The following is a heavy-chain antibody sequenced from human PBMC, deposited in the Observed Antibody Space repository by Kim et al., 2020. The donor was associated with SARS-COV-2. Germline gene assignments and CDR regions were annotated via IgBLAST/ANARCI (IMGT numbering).Heavy chain of an antibody. J-gene: IGHJ3*02. Sequence: SETLSLTCTVSGGSISSDSHYWAWIRQPPGKGLEWIGTIFHSGRTYYNPSLKSRVTISVDTSKNQFFLELRSVTAADTAVFYCARHQGHAGSAFDMWGQGTMGTVSS. CDR2: IFHSGRT. CDR1: GGSISSDSHY. D-gene: IGHD3-10*01. CDR3: ARHQGHAGSAFDM. V-gene: IGHV4-39*01.